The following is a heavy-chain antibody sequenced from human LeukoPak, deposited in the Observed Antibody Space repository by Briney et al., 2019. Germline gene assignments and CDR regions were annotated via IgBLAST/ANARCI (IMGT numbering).Heavy chain of an antibody. Sequence: PSETLSLTCTVSGGSISSGGYYWSWIRQHPGKGLEWIGYIYYSGSTYYNPSLKSRVTISVDTSKNQFSLKLSSVTAADTAVYYCARHIITMVRGVGGKANWFDPWGQGTLVTVSS. J-gene: IGHJ5*02. CDR3: ARHIITMVRGVGGKANWFDP. CDR1: GGSISSGGYY. D-gene: IGHD3-10*01. CDR2: IYYSGST. V-gene: IGHV4-31*03.